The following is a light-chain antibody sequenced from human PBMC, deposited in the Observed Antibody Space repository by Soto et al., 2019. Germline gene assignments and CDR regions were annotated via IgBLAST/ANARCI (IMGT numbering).Light chain of an antibody. Sequence: QSVLTQPPSASGSPGQSVTISCIGTSSDVGGYDYASWYQQHPGKAPKLIISEVSKRPSGVPDRFSGSKSGNTASLTVSGLQAEDEADYYCTSYAGNNNFCVFGTGTKVTVL. CDR2: EVS. J-gene: IGLJ1*01. CDR1: SSDVGGYDY. V-gene: IGLV2-8*01. CDR3: TSYAGNNNFCV.